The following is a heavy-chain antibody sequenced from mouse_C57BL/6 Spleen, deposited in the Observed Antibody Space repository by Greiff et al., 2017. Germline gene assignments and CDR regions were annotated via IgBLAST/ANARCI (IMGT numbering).Heavy chain of an antibody. J-gene: IGHJ2*01. V-gene: IGHV1-64*01. Sequence: QVQLKQPGAELVKPGASVKLSCKASGYTFTSYWMHWVKQRPGQGLEWIGMIHPNSGSTNYNEKFKSKATLTVDKSSSTAYMQLSSLTSEDSAVYYCAREKLGCFDDWGQGTTLTVSS. CDR1: GYTFTSYW. CDR2: IHPNSGST. CDR3: AREKLGCFDD.